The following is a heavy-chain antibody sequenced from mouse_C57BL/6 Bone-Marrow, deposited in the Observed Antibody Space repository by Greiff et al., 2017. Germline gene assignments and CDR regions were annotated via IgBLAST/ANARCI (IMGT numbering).Heavy chain of an antibody. D-gene: IGHD2-2*01. J-gene: IGHJ3*01. Sequence: VMLVESGPELVKPGASVKISCKASGYAFSSSWMNWVKQRPGKGLEWIGRIYPGDGDTNYNGKFKGKATLTADKSSSTAYMQLSSLTSEDSAVYFCAREAGFSWFAYWGQGTLVTVSA. CDR2: IYPGDGDT. CDR3: AREAGFSWFAY. V-gene: IGHV1-82*01. CDR1: GYAFSSSW.